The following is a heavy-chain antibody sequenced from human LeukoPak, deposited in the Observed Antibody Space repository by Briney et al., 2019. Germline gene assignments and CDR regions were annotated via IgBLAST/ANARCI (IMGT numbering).Heavy chain of an antibody. D-gene: IGHD2-2*01. CDR2: ISYDGINK. Sequence: GSLRLSCAASGFTFSSYGMHWVRQAPGKGLEWVAFISYDGINKYYADSVKGRFTISRDNSKNTVHLQMNSLRADDTAVYYCAKERKDIVVVTAAILDYWGQGTLVTVSS. CDR1: GFTFSSYG. J-gene: IGHJ4*02. CDR3: AKERKDIVVVTAAILDY. V-gene: IGHV3-30*18.